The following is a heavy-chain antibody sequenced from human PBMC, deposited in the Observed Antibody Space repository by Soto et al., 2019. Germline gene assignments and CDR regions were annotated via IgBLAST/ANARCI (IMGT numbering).Heavy chain of an antibody. J-gene: IGHJ4*02. CDR3: ARGYYYDSSGYPDY. V-gene: IGHV5-51*01. CDR2: IYPGDSDT. D-gene: IGHD3-22*01. CDR1: GYIFTSYL. Sequence: GESLKISFKGSGYIFTSYLICWVRQMPVKGLERMGIIYPGDSDTRYSPSFRGQVTISADKSISTAYLQWSSLKASDNAMYYCARGYYYDSSGYPDYWGQRTLVTVSS.